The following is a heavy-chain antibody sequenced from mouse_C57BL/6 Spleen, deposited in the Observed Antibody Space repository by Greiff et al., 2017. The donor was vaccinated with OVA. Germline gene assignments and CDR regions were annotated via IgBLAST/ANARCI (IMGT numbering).Heavy chain of an antibody. Sequence: VQLQQSGPELVKPGASVKLSCKASGYAFSSSWMNWVKQRPGKGLEWIGRIYPGDGDTNYNGKFKGKATLTADKSSSTAYMQLSSLTSEDSAVYFCARAGLRERYFDVWGTGTTGTVSS. CDR2: IYPGDGDT. D-gene: IGHD2-2*01. J-gene: IGHJ1*03. V-gene: IGHV1-82*01. CDR1: GYAFSSSW. CDR3: ARAGLRERYFDV.